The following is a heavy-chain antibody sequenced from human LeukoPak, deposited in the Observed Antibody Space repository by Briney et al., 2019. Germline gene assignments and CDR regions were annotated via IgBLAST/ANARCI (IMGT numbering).Heavy chain of an antibody. J-gene: IGHJ4*02. Sequence: ASVKVSRKASGYTFTSYDINWVRQATGQGLGWMGWMNPNSGNTGYAQKFQGRVTMTRNTSISTAYMELSSLRSEDTAVYYCARGRKSICGGDCYGYWGQGTLVTVSS. CDR3: ARGRKSICGGDCYGY. CDR1: GYTFTSYD. CDR2: MNPNSGNT. V-gene: IGHV1-8*01. D-gene: IGHD2-21*01.